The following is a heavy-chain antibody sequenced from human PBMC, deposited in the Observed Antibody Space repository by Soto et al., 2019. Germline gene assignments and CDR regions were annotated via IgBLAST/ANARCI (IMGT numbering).Heavy chain of an antibody. V-gene: IGHV1-46*01. CDR3: ARAGYCSGGTCFHGNCDY. Sequence: QVQLVQSGAEVKRPGASVKVSCKASGYTFTTYYMHWVRQAPGQGLEWLGIINPNGGSTTYAQKFQRRVTMTSDTSTSTVYLELSSLRSEDTAVYYCARAGYCSGGTCFHGNCDYWGQGTLVTVSA. D-gene: IGHD2-15*01. CDR1: GYTFTTYY. J-gene: IGHJ4*02. CDR2: INPNGGST.